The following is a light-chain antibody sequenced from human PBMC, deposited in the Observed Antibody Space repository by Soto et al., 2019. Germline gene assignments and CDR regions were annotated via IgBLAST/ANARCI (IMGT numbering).Light chain of an antibody. Sequence: EIVLTQSPATLSLSPGERATLSCRASQSVGGSLAWYQQKPGQAPRLLIYDASNRATGIPARFSGSGSGTDFTLTISSLEPEDFAVYYCQQRSNWRTFGQGTKVEIK. CDR2: DAS. J-gene: IGKJ1*01. CDR3: QQRSNWRT. CDR1: QSVGGS. V-gene: IGKV3-11*01.